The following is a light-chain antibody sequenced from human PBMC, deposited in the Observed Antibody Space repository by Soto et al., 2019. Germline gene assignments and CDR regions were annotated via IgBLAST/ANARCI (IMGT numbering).Light chain of an antibody. Sequence: VLTQAPDTLSVSPGERATLSCRASQTINNNVAWYQLKDGQVPRLLIYGASTRDADVPARFSGGGSGTDFILTISRLEPDDFAVYYCQQFSSYPLTFGGGTKVDI. J-gene: IGKJ4*01. CDR1: QTINNN. CDR3: QQFSSYPLT. V-gene: IGKV3-15*01. CDR2: GAS.